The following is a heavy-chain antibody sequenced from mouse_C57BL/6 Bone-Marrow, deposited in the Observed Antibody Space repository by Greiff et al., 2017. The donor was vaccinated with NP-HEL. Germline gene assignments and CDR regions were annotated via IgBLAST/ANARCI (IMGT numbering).Heavy chain of an antibody. J-gene: IGHJ3*01. V-gene: IGHV1-72*01. CDR3: ANDYDTDPAWFAY. Sequence: VQLQQPGAELVKPGASVKLSCKASGYTFTSYWMHWVKQRPGRGLESIGRIDPNSGGTKYNEKFKSKATLTVDKPSSTAYMQLSSLTSEDSAVYYCANDYDTDPAWFAYWGQGTLVTVSA. CDR2: IDPNSGGT. CDR1: GYTFTSYW. D-gene: IGHD2-4*01.